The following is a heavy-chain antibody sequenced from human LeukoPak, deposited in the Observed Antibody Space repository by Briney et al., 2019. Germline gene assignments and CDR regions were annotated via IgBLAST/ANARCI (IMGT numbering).Heavy chain of an antibody. D-gene: IGHD2-2*02. CDR1: GYTFTGYY. V-gene: IGHV1-2*02. Sequence: ASVKVSCKASGYTFTGYYMHWVRQAPGQGLEWMGWINPNSGGTNYAQKFQGRVTMTRDTSISTAYMELSRLRSDDTAVYYCARCCSSTSCYTGGAFDIWGQGTMVTVSS. CDR2: INPNSGGT. CDR3: ARCCSSTSCYTGGAFDI. J-gene: IGHJ3*02.